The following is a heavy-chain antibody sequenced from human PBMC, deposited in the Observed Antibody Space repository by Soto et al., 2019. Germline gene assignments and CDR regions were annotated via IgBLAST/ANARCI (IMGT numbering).Heavy chain of an antibody. CDR3: ARDMVRGLYPEYFQH. D-gene: IGHD3-10*01. CDR1: GFTFSDYA. V-gene: IGHV3-30*14. Sequence: GGSLRLSCPASGFTFSDYAIHWVRQAPGKGLEWVAVISYDGSHKYYADAVKGRFTISRDNSKNTLYLQMNSLRAEDTAVYYCARDMVRGLYPEYFQHWGQGTLVTVSS. CDR2: ISYDGSHK. J-gene: IGHJ1*01.